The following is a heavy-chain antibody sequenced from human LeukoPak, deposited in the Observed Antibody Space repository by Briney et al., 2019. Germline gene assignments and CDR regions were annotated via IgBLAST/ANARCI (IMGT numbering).Heavy chain of an antibody. CDR1: GGSISSYY. J-gene: IGHJ4*02. CDR2: IHYSGST. Sequence: SETLSLTCTVSGGSISSYYWSWIRQPPGKGLEWIGYIHYSGSTNYNPSLKSRVTISVDTSKNQFSLKLSSVTAADTAVYYCARSGAYYYDSSGYYTFDYWGQGTLVTVSS. D-gene: IGHD3-22*01. V-gene: IGHV4-59*01. CDR3: ARSGAYYYDSSGYYTFDY.